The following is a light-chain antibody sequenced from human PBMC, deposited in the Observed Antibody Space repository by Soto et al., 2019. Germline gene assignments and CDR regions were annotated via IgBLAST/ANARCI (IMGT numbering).Light chain of an antibody. CDR3: CSYASTGTYV. Sequence: ALTQPGSVSESPGHSIAISCNGTSSDVGNYNLVSWYQQHSGKAPKLMIYEGTKRPSGVSDRFSGSKSGNTASLTISGLQAEDEADYYCCSYASTGTYVFGTGTKVTVL. J-gene: IGLJ1*01. CDR1: SSDVGNYNL. V-gene: IGLV2-23*01. CDR2: EGT.